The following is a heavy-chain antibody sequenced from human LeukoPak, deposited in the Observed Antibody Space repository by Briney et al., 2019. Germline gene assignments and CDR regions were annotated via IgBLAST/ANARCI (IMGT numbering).Heavy chain of an antibody. Sequence: GGSLRLSCAASGFTFSSYAMSWVRQAPGKGLEWVSAISGSGGSTYYADSVKGRFTISRDNSKNTLYLQMNSLRAEDTAVYYCAREVHVIAAAEPYFDYWGQGTLVTVSS. D-gene: IGHD6-13*01. CDR3: AREVHVIAAAEPYFDY. CDR1: GFTFSSYA. V-gene: IGHV3-23*01. J-gene: IGHJ4*02. CDR2: ISGSGGST.